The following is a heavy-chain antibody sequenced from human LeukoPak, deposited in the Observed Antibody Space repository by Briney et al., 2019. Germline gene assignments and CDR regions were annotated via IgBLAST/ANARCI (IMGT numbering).Heavy chain of an antibody. V-gene: IGHV3-23*01. D-gene: IGHD4-17*01. J-gene: IGHJ4*02. CDR3: AKDIDNGDYVVY. Sequence: GGSLRLSCAASGFTFSSYSMNWVRQAPGMGLEWVSSIGSSGDITYYADSVKGRFTISRDNSKNTLYLQMNSLRAEDTAVYYCAKDIDNGDYVVYWGQGTLVTVSS. CDR2: IGSSGDIT. CDR1: GFTFSSYS.